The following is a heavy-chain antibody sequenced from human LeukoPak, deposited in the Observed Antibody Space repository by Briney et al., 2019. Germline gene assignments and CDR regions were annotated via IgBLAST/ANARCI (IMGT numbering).Heavy chain of an antibody. D-gene: IGHD3-10*01. CDR3: ARARAEYYGSARYSPRKDYYYYGMDV. J-gene: IGHJ6*02. CDR1: GGSISSSSYY. V-gene: IGHV4-39*07. CDR2: IYYSGST. Sequence: SETLSLTCTVSGGSISSSSYYWGWIRQPPGKGLEWIGSIYYSGSTYYNPSLKSRVTISVDTSKNQFSLKLSSVTAADTAVYYCARARAEYYGSARYSPRKDYYYYGMDVWGQGTTVTVSS.